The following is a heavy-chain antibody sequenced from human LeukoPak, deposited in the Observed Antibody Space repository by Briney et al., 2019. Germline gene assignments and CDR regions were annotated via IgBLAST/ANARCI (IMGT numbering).Heavy chain of an antibody. CDR1: GGSISSYY. D-gene: IGHD3-22*01. Sequence: SETLSLTCTVSGGSISSYYWSWIRHPPGKGLEWIGYIYYSGSTNYNPSLKSRVTISVDTSKNQFSLKLSSVTAADTAVYYCARGRTYYYDSSGYYYVDYWGQGTLVTVSS. CDR2: IYYSGST. V-gene: IGHV4-59*01. J-gene: IGHJ4*02. CDR3: ARGRTYYYDSSGYYYVDY.